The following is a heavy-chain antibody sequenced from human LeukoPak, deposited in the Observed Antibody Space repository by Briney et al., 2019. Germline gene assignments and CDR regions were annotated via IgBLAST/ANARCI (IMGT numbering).Heavy chain of an antibody. J-gene: IGHJ5*02. V-gene: IGHV4-39*01. D-gene: IGHD4-17*01. CDR3: ARGNYGDYGFAR. CDR2: IYYSGST. Sequence: SETLSLTCTVSGGSISSSSYYWGWIRQPPGKVLEWIGSIYYSGSTYYNPSLKSRVTISVDTSKNQFSLKLSSVTAADTAVYYCARGNYGDYGFARWGEGTLVTVSS. CDR1: GGSISSSSYY.